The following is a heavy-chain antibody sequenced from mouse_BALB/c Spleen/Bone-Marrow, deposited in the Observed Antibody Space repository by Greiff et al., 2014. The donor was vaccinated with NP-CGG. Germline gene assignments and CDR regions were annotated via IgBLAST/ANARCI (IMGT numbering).Heavy chain of an antibody. J-gene: IGHJ2*01. CDR2: IDPGTGRT. Sequence: GAELVKPGASVKLSCKASGYTFTSYWMHWVKQRPGQGLEWIGEIDPGTGRTDYNKKFKSRATLTVDKSSSTAYMHLSSLTSEDSAVYYCARINGYDYWGQGTTLTVSS. CDR3: ARINGYDY. V-gene: IGHV1S81*02. D-gene: IGHD2-2*01. CDR1: GYTFTSYW.